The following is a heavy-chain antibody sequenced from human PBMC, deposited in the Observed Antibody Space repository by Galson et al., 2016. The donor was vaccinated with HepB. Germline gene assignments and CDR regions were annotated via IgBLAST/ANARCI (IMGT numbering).Heavy chain of an antibody. V-gene: IGHV1-2*04. Sequence: SVKVSCKASGYTFTGHYIHWVRQAPGQGLEWMGWIDPNSGDTHYSKRFGGWVTMTRDTSISTAYMEVTRLKSNDTALFYCARGVVGTSTDAFDVWGQGTTVTVS. D-gene: IGHD1-26*01. CDR1: GYTFTGHY. J-gene: IGHJ3*01. CDR3: ARGVVGTSTDAFDV. CDR2: IDPNSGDT.